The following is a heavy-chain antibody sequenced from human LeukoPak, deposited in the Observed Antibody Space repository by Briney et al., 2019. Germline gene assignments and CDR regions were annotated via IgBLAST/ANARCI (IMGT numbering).Heavy chain of an antibody. Sequence: GGSLRLSCAASPFTFSSYGMHWVRQAPGKGLEWLGRIKSKTDGGTTDYAAPVKGRFTISRDDSKNTLYLQMNSLKTEDTAVYYCTTYHYWGQGTLVTVSS. J-gene: IGHJ4*02. CDR3: TTYHY. CDR2: IKSKTDGGTT. V-gene: IGHV3-15*01. CDR1: PFTFSSYG.